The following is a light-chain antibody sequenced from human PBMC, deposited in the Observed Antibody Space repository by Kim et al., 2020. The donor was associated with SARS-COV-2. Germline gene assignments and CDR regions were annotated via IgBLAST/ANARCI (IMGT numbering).Light chain of an antibody. CDR3: KHYNNGFPYT. Sequence: EIVMTQSPDTLSVSPGERATPSCRAIQSVSNILAWHQQKPGQAPRLLLYAASTRATGVPARFSGSGSGTEFTLTISSLQSEDFAVYYCKHYNNGFPYTFGQGTKLEI. CDR2: AAS. J-gene: IGKJ2*01. CDR1: QSVSNI. V-gene: IGKV3-15*01.